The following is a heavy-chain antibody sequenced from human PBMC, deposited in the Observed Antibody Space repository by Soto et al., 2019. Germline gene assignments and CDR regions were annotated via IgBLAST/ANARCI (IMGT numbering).Heavy chain of an antibody. D-gene: IGHD5-12*01. CDR1: GFTFSSYW. V-gene: IGHV3-74*01. J-gene: IGHJ4*02. CDR3: VRVPTGGYAFSLDDY. CDR2: INSDGSTT. Sequence: EVQLVESGGGLVQPGGSLRLSCAASGFTFSSYWMHWVRQAPGKGLVWVSRINSDGSTTTYADSVKGRFTISRDNAKNTLYPQMNSLRAEDTAVYYCVRVPTGGYAFSLDDYWGQGTPVTVSS.